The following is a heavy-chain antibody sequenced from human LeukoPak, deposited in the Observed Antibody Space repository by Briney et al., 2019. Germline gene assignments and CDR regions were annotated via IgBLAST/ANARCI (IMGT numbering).Heavy chain of an antibody. CDR1: GFTFNTYA. J-gene: IGHJ4*02. D-gene: IGHD6-19*01. Sequence: PGGSLRFSCAASGFTFNTYAMYWVRQAPGKGLECVSGIGSDGRSTYYANSVKGRFTISRDNSENTVYLQMGSLRGEDMAVYYCARLSSSGWRNFDYWGQGTLVTVSS. V-gene: IGHV3-64*01. CDR2: IGSDGRST. CDR3: ARLSSSGWRNFDY.